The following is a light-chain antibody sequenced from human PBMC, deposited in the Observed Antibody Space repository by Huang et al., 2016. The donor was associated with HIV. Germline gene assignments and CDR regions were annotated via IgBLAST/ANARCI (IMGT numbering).Light chain of an antibody. V-gene: IGKV1-NL1*01. CDR2: ATS. CDR3: QQYHGIPWT. J-gene: IGKJ1*01. Sequence: DIQMTQSPSSLSASVGDRVTITCRASQGIGNSLAWYQQKPEKAARLLLYATSRLESGLPSRFSGSGSGTHYTLTISTLQPEDIASYYCQQYHGIPWTFGQGTKVEIK. CDR1: QGIGNS.